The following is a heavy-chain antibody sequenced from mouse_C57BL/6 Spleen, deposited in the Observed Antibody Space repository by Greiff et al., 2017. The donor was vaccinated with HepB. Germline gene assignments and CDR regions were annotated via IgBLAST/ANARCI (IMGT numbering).Heavy chain of an antibody. CDR3: ARKRAGYAMDY. V-gene: IGHV1-52*01. CDR2: IDPSDSET. Sequence: VQLQQPGAELVRPGSSVKLSCKASGYTFTSYWMHWVKQRPIQGLEWIGNIDPSDSETHYNQKFKDKATLTVNKSSSTAYMQLSSLTSDDSAVYCCARKRAGYAMDYWGQGTSVTVSS. CDR1: GYTFTSYW. D-gene: IGHD3-1*01. J-gene: IGHJ4*01.